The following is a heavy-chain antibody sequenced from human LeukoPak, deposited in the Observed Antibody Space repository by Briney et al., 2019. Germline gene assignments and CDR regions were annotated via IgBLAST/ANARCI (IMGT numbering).Heavy chain of an antibody. J-gene: IGHJ6*02. V-gene: IGHV4-39*07. Sequence: SETLSLTCTVSGGSISSSSYYWGWIRQPPGKGLEWIGSNYYSGSTYYNPSLKSRVTISVDTSKNQFSLKLSSVTAADTAVYYCARDTAMEHYYYYGMDVWGQGTTVTVSS. CDR2: NYYSGST. CDR3: ARDTAMEHYYYYGMDV. CDR1: GGSISSSSYY. D-gene: IGHD5-18*01.